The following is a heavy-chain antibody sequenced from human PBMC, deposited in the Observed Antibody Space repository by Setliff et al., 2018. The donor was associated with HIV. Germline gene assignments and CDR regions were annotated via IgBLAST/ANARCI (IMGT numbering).Heavy chain of an antibody. CDR2: VRSKAYGGTT. J-gene: IGHJ6*03. CDR3: TRLRGYSYGSASYYYYYMDV. V-gene: IGHV3-49*04. D-gene: IGHD5-18*01. Sequence: TGGSLRLSCTASGFAFGDDDMSWVRQAPGKGLEWVGFVRSKAYGGTTEYAASVKGRFSISRDDSKSIAYLQMNSLKTEDTAVYYCTRLRGYSYGSASYYYYYMDVWGKGTTVTVSS. CDR1: GFAFGDDD.